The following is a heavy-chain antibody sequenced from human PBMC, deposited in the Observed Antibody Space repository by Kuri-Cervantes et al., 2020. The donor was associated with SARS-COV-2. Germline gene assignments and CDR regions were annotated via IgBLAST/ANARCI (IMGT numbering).Heavy chain of an antibody. CDR2: INPNSGGT. J-gene: IGHJ4*02. CDR1: GYTFTGYY. CDR3: AREPQGCGSDCYCLGY. V-gene: IGHV1-2*02. Sequence: ASVKVSCKASGYTFTGYYMHWVRQAPGQGLEWMGWINPNSGGTRFAQKFQGRVSMTRDTSINTAYMELNSLRSDDTAVYYCAREPQGCGSDCYCLGYWGQGTLVTVSS. D-gene: IGHD2-21*01.